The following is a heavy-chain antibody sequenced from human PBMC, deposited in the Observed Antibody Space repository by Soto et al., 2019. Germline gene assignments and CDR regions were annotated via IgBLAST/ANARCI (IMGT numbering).Heavy chain of an antibody. CDR2: IYPGDSDT. V-gene: IGHV5-51*01. D-gene: IGHD3-22*01. Sequence: GESLKISCKGSGYSFTSYWIGWVRQMPGKGLEWMGIIYPGDSDTRYSPSFQGQVTISADKSISTAYLQWSSLKASDTAMYYCASPSFMIVDAFDIWGQGTMVTVSS. CDR1: GYSFTSYW. CDR3: ASPSFMIVDAFDI. J-gene: IGHJ3*02.